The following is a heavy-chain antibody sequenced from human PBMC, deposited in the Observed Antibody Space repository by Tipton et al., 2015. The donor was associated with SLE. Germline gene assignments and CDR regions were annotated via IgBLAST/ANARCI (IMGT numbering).Heavy chain of an antibody. J-gene: IGHJ3*02. V-gene: IGHV4-34*01. D-gene: IGHD1-26*01. CDR3: ARVSIVHGWTFDI. CDR1: GGSFSGYS. Sequence: TLSLTCAVYGGSFSGYSWHWIRQPPGKGLEWIGEINHRGSTSYNPSLKSRVTMSIDTSKNHFSLKLTSVTAADTSLYYCARVSIVHGWTFDIXXQGTMVTVSS. CDR2: INHRGST.